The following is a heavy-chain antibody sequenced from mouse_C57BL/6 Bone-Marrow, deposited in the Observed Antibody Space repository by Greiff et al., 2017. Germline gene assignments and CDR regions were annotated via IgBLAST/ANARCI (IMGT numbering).Heavy chain of an antibody. J-gene: IGHJ1*03. Sequence: QVQLKQSGPGLVQPSQSLSITCTVSGFSLTSYGVHWVRQSPGKGLEWLGVIWSGGSTDYNAAFISRLSISKDNSKSQVFFKMNSLQADDTAIYYCARSPTDYYGSSHWYFDVWGTGTTVTVSS. CDR2: IWSGGST. CDR3: ARSPTDYYGSSHWYFDV. V-gene: IGHV2-2*01. CDR1: GFSLTSYG. D-gene: IGHD1-1*01.